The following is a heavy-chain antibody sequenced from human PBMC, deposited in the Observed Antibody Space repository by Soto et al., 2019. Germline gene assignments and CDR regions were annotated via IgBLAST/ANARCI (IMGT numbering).Heavy chain of an antibody. CDR1: GGSISSGDYY. J-gene: IGHJ3*02. Sequence: SETLSLTCTVSGGSISSGDYYWSWIRQPPGKGLEWIGYIYYSGSTYYNPSPKSRVTISVDTSKNQFSLKLSSVTAADTAVYYCARKGGGYDPVGAFDIWGQGTMVTVSS. CDR2: IYYSGST. CDR3: ARKGGGYDPVGAFDI. V-gene: IGHV4-30-4*01. D-gene: IGHD5-12*01.